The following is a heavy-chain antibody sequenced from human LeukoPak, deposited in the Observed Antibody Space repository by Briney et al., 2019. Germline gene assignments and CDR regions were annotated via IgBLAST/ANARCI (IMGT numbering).Heavy chain of an antibody. CDR2: ISWNSGSI. J-gene: IGHJ4*02. D-gene: IGHD6-19*01. V-gene: IGHV3-9*01. CDR3: ARDTIAVAGSDY. Sequence: PGGSLRLSCAASGFTFDDYAMHWVRQAPGKGLEWVSGISWNSGSIGYADSVKGRFTISRDNAKNSLYLQMNSLRAEDTAVYYCARDTIAVAGSDYWGQGTLVTVSS. CDR1: GFTFDDYA.